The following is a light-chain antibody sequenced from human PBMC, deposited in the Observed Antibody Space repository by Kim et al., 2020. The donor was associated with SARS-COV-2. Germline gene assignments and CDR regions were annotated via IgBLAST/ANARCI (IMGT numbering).Light chain of an antibody. J-gene: IGLJ1*01. V-gene: IGLV2-8*01. CDR3: SSYAGSKTV. Sequence: PGQSVAISCTETSSDIGAYNYVSWYQQHPGKAPKLMIFEVNKRPSGVSDRFSGSKSGNTASLTVSGLQAEDEADYYCSSYAGSKTVFGTGTKVTVL. CDR1: SSDIGAYNY. CDR2: EVN.